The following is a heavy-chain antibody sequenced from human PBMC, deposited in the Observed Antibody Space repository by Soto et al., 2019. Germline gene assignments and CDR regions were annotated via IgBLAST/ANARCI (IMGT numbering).Heavy chain of an antibody. D-gene: IGHD3-22*01. J-gene: IGHJ4*02. V-gene: IGHV4-61*01. CDR2: IYYSGST. CDR1: GGSVSSGSYY. CDR3: ARVRGYYDSSGYSTYPDY. Sequence: LSLTCTVSGGSVSSGSYYWSWIRQPPGKGLEWIGYIYYSGSTNYKPSLKSRVTISVDTSKNQFSLKLSSVTAADTAVYYCARVRGYYDSSGYSTYPDYWGQGTLVTVSS.